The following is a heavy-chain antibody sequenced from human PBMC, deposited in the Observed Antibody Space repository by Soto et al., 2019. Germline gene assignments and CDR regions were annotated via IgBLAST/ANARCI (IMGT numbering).Heavy chain of an antibody. CDR1: GFTFSSYG. D-gene: IGHD6-13*01. J-gene: IGHJ4*02. CDR3: ARGKQQLVTNYFDD. Sequence: HLGGSLRLSCAASGFTFSSYGMHWVRQAPGKGLEWVAVIWYDGSNKYYADSVKGRFTISRDNSKNTLYLQMNSLRAEDTAVYYCARGKQQLVTNYFDDGGQGTLVPVYS. CDR2: IWYDGSNK. V-gene: IGHV3-33*01.